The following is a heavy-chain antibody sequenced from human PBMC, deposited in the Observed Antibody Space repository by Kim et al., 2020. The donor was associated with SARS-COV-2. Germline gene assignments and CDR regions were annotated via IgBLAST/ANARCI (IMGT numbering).Heavy chain of an antibody. CDR3: TSSGAAAAPSSFDY. D-gene: IGHD6-25*01. J-gene: IGHJ4*02. Sequence: AAPVKGRFTISRDDAKNTLCLQMNSRKAEDTAVYYCTSSGAAAAPSSFDYWGQGTLVTVSS. V-gene: IGHV3-15*01.